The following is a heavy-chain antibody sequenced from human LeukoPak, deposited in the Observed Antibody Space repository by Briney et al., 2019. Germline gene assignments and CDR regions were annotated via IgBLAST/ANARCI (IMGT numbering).Heavy chain of an antibody. V-gene: IGHV3-30*03. CDR1: GFTFSSYG. CDR2: ISYDGSNK. Sequence: GGSLRLSCAASGFTFSSYGMHWVRQAPGKGLEWVAVISYDGSNKYYADSVKGRFTISRDNSKNTLYLQMNSLRAEDTAVYYCARGTGIDYWGQGTLVTVSS. CDR3: ARGTGIDY. J-gene: IGHJ4*02. D-gene: IGHD1-1*01.